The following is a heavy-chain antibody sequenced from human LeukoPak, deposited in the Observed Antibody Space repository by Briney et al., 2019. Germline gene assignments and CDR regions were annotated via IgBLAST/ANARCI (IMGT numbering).Heavy chain of an antibody. CDR3: AREGNNYYGSGSYFDY. J-gene: IGHJ4*02. Sequence: PGGSLRLSCAASGFTFSSYAMSWVRQAPGKGLEWVSAISGSGGSTYYADSVKGRFTISRDNSKNTLYLQMNSLRAEDTAVYYCAREGNNYYGSGSYFDYWGQGTLVTVSS. V-gene: IGHV3-23*01. CDR2: ISGSGGST. CDR1: GFTFSSYA. D-gene: IGHD3-10*01.